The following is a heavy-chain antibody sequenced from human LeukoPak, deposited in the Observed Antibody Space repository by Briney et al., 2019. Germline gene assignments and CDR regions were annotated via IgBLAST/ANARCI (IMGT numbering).Heavy chain of an antibody. D-gene: IGHD6-13*01. CDR2: IYPGDSDT. CDR3: ARHGLGSSWYYYYMDV. Sequence: GGSLQISSKGSGYSFTSYWIGWVRRMPGKGLEWMGIIYPGDSDTRYSPSFPGQVTISADKSISTAYLQWSSLKASDTAMYYCARHGLGSSWYYYYMDVWGKGTTVTVSS. CDR1: GYSFTSYW. V-gene: IGHV5-51*01. J-gene: IGHJ6*03.